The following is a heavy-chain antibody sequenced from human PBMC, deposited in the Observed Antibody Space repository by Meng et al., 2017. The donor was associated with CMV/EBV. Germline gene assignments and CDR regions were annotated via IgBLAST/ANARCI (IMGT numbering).Heavy chain of an antibody. V-gene: IGHV3-20*04. Sequence: GESLKISCAASGFTFDDYGMSWVRQVPGKGLEWVSGINWNGGSTGYADSMRGRFTISRDNAKNSLYLQMNSLRAEDTAVYYCAREGVPAAKTGYFDYWGQGTLVTVSS. D-gene: IGHD2-2*01. J-gene: IGHJ4*02. CDR3: AREGVPAAKTGYFDY. CDR1: GFTFDDYG. CDR2: INWNGGST.